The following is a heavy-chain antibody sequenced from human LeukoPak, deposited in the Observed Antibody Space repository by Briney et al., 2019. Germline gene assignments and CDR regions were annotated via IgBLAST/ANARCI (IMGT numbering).Heavy chain of an antibody. J-gene: IGHJ6*02. V-gene: IGHV1-18*01. Sequence: ASVKVSCKASGYTFTSYGISWVRQAPGQGLEWMGWISAYNGNTNYAQKLQGRVTMTTDTSTSTAYMELRSLRSDDTAVYYCARAYYDSSGYPNPSPYYGMDVWGQGTTVTVSS. D-gene: IGHD3-22*01. CDR3: ARAYYDSSGYPNPSPYYGMDV. CDR2: ISAYNGNT. CDR1: GYTFTSYG.